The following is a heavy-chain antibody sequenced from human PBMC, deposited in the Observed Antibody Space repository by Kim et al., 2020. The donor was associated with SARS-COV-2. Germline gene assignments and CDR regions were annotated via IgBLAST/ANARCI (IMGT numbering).Heavy chain of an antibody. D-gene: IGHD3-3*01. CDR3: ARGDYDFWSGYYGSGWDY. J-gene: IGHJ4*02. V-gene: IGHV3-33*08. Sequence: GGSLRLSCAASGFTFSSYGMHWVHQAPGKGLEWVAVIWYDGSNKYYADSVKGRFTISRDNSKNTLYLQMNSLRAEDTAVYYCARGDYDFWSGYYGSGWDYWGQGTLVTVSS. CDR2: IWYDGSNK. CDR1: GFTFSSYG.